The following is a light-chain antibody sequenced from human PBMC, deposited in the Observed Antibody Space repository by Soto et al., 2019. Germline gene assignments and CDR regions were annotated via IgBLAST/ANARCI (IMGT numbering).Light chain of an antibody. CDR3: ETWDSNTHTV. CDR2: LEGSGSY. CDR1: RGHSSYI. Sequence: QSVLTQSSSASASLGSSVKLTCTLSRGHSSYIIAWHQQQPGKATRYLMKLEGSGSYNKGSGVPDRFSGSSSGADRYLTISNLQFEDEADYYCETWDSNTHTVFGGGTKLTVL. V-gene: IGLV4-60*02. J-gene: IGLJ3*02.